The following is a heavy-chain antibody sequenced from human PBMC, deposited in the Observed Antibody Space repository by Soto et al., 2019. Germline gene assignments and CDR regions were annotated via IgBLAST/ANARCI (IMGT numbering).Heavy chain of an antibody. Sequence: PGGSLRLSCAASGFTFSSYSMNWVRQAPGKGLEKVSSISSSSSYIYYADSVKGRFTISRDNAKNSLYLQMNSLRAEDTAVYYCARATTIFGVVTYGGYNNWFDPWCQGTLVTVSS. V-gene: IGHV3-21*01. D-gene: IGHD3-3*01. CDR1: GFTFSSYS. J-gene: IGHJ5*02. CDR2: ISSSSSYI. CDR3: ARATTIFGVVTYGGYNNWFDP.